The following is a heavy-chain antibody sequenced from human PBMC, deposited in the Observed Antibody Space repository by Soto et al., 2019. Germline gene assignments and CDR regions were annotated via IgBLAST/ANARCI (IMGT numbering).Heavy chain of an antibody. D-gene: IGHD2-15*01. CDR2: VYYGGST. Sequence: SETLSLTCTVSGASISNSYWSWIRQTPGKGLEWIGYVYYGGSTKYNPSLKSRATISLDTSKKQFSLKLSSVTAADTAVYYCAREFCSDGSCYSYFDYWGQGTLVTVSS. V-gene: IGHV4-59*01. CDR1: GASISNSY. J-gene: IGHJ4*02. CDR3: AREFCSDGSCYSYFDY.